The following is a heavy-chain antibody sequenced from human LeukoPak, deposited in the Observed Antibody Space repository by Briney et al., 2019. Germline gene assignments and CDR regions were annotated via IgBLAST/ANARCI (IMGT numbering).Heavy chain of an antibody. Sequence: PGGSLRLSCAASGFTFSSYAMSWVRQAPGKGLEWVSAISGSGGSTYYADSVKGRFTVSRDNSKNTLYLQMNSLRAEDTAVYYCAKDNLRVDTAIDYWGQGTLVTVSS. CDR1: GFTFSSYA. CDR3: AKDNLRVDTAIDY. D-gene: IGHD5-18*01. V-gene: IGHV3-23*01. J-gene: IGHJ4*02. CDR2: ISGSGGST.